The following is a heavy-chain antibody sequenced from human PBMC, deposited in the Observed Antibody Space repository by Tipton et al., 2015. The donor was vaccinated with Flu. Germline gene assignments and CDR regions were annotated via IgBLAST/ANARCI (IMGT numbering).Heavy chain of an antibody. V-gene: IGHV4-59*02. CDR1: GGAVSSYF. D-gene: IGHD2-15*01. CDR3: ARDSGRNYNYGMDV. J-gene: IGHJ6*02. Sequence: TLSLTCTVSGGAVSSYFWTWIRRPPGKQLEWIGYIYYGGTTNYNPSLRSRVTFSMDTSKNQFSLRLSSVTAADTAVYYCARDSGRNYNYGMDVWGQGTTAYVSS. CDR2: IYYGGTT.